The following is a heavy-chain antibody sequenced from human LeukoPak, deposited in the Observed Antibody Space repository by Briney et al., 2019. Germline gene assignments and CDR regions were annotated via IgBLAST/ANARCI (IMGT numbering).Heavy chain of an antibody. Sequence: GGSLRLSCAASGFTFSSYGMHWVRQPPGKGLEWVAVIWYDGSNKYCADSVRGRFTISRDNSKNTLYLQMNSLRADDTAVYYCARGPYYGGPGDYYYGMDVWGQGTTVTVSS. J-gene: IGHJ6*02. D-gene: IGHD4-23*01. CDR1: GFTFSSYG. CDR2: IWYDGSNK. CDR3: ARGPYYGGPGDYYYGMDV. V-gene: IGHV3-33*01.